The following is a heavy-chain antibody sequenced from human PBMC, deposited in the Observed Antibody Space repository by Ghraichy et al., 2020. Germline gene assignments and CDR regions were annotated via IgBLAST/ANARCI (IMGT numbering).Heavy chain of an antibody. CDR1: GFTFSSYA. Sequence: GESLNISCAASGFTFSSYAMSWVRQAPGKGLEWVSHISGSGGTTYYADSVTGRFTIYRDKSKNTLYLQMNSLRAEDTAVYYCAKAGGSYLDPFDYWCQGTLVTVSS. V-gene: IGHV3-23*01. D-gene: IGHD1-26*01. CDR3: AKAGGSYLDPFDY. J-gene: IGHJ4*02. CDR2: ISGSGGTT.